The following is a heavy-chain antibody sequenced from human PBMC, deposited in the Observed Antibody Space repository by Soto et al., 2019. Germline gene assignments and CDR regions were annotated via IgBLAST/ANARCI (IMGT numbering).Heavy chain of an antibody. CDR3: ASVEWWEKRAHFDY. CDR2: IYSGGST. Sequence: EVQLVETGGGLIQPGGSLRLSCAASGFTVSSNYMSWVRQAPGKGLEWVSVIYSGGSTYYADSVKGRFTISRDNSKNTLYLQMNSLRAGDTAVYYCASVEWWEKRAHFDYWGQGSMVTVSS. CDR1: GFTVSSNY. J-gene: IGHJ4*02. V-gene: IGHV3-53*02. D-gene: IGHD1-26*01.